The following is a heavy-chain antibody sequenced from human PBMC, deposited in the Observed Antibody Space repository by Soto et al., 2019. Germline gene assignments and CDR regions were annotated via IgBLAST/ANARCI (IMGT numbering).Heavy chain of an antibody. CDR3: ARGGSNWNDRHFDY. CDR2: IYYSGST. D-gene: IGHD1-20*01. J-gene: IGHJ4*02. V-gene: IGHV4-59*01. Sequence: SETLSLTCTVSGGSISSYYWSWIRQHPGKGLEWIGYIYYSGSTNYNPSLKSRVTISVDTSKNQFSLKLSSVTAADTAVYFCARGGSNWNDRHFDYWGQGTLVTASS. CDR1: GGSISSYY.